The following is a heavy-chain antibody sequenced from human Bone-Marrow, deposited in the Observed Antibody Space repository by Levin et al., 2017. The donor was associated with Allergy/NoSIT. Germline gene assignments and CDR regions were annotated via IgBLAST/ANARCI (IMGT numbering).Heavy chain of an antibody. V-gene: IGHV3-30*18. CDR1: GFNFGGFG. CDR2: ISYDGSNQ. J-gene: IGHJ6*03. Sequence: PGGSLRLSCTSSGFNFGGFGMHWVRQAPGKGLEWVAVISYDGSNQYYADSVKGRFTISRDNPENTLYLQMNSLRGEDTAVYYCAKDTSGNHHSYYYMDVWGKGTTVIVSS. D-gene: IGHD1-14*01. CDR3: AKDTSGNHHSYYYMDV.